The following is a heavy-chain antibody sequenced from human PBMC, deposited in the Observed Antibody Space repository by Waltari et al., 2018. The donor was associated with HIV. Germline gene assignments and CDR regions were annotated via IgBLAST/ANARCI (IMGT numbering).Heavy chain of an antibody. V-gene: IGHV1-2*04. D-gene: IGHD2-15*01. Sequence: QVPLVQSGAEVRKPGASVKVSRRASGYTLTDSYLHGVRQPAGQGLEWMGWINPNSGGTNYAQKFQGWVTMTRDTSISTAYMELSGLKSDDTALYYCARAYLGAAYYFDFWGQGTLVTVSS. J-gene: IGHJ4*02. CDR3: ARAYLGAAYYFDF. CDR2: INPNSGGT. CDR1: GYTLTDSY.